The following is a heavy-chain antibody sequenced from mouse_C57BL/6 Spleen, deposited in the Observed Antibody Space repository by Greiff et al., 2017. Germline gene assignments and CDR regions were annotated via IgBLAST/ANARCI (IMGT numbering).Heavy chain of an antibody. D-gene: IGHD2-3*01. CDR3: ARSMNDAMDY. V-gene: IGHV5-16*01. CDR1: GFTFSDYY. Sequence: EVMLVESEGGLVQPGSSMKLSCTASGFTFSDYYMAWVRQVPEKGLEWVANINYDGSSTYYLDSLKSRFIISRDNAKNILYLQMSSLKSEDTATYYCARSMNDAMDYWGQGTSVTVSS. J-gene: IGHJ4*01. CDR2: INYDGSST.